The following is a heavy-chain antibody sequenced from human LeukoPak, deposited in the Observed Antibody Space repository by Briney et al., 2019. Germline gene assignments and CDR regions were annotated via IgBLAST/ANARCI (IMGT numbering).Heavy chain of an antibody. J-gene: IGHJ4*02. V-gene: IGHV3-30*18. CDR3: AKRGPSGWCEGTPLDY. CDR2: ISYDGSNK. CDR1: GFTFSSYG. Sequence: GGSLRLSCAASGFTFSSYGMHWVRQAPGKGLEWVAVISYDGSNKYYADSVKGRFTISRDNSKNTLYLQMNSLRAEDTAVYYCAKRGPSGWCEGTPLDYWGQGTLVTVSS. D-gene: IGHD6-19*01.